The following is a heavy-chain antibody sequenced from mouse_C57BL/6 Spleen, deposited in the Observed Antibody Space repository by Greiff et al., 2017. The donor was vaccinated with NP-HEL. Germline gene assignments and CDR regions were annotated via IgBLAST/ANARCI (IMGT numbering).Heavy chain of an antibody. V-gene: IGHV1-80*01. D-gene: IGHD1-1*01. CDR2: IYPGDGDT. Sequence: QVQLKQSGAELVKPGASVKISYKASGYAFSSYWMNWVKQRPGKGLEWIGQIYPGDGDTNYNGKFKGKATLTADKSSSTAYMQLSSLTSEDSAVYFCARSRITTVAIDYWGQGTTLTVSS. J-gene: IGHJ2*01. CDR3: ARSRITTVAIDY. CDR1: GYAFSSYW.